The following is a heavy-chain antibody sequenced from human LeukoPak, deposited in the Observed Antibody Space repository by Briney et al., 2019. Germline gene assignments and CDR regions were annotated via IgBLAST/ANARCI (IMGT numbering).Heavy chain of an antibody. CDR1: GFTFSGSA. D-gene: IGHD6-19*01. CDR3: SRHLYSSAWYEES. J-gene: IGHJ4*02. CDR2: IRSKADSHAT. Sequence: GGSLRLSCAASGFTFSGSAVHWVRQASGKGRKGVGHIRSKADSHATAYAASVQGRFTISRDDSNNTAYLHMNSLKIEDAAVYFCSRHLYSSAWYEESWGQGTLVTVSS. V-gene: IGHV3-73*01.